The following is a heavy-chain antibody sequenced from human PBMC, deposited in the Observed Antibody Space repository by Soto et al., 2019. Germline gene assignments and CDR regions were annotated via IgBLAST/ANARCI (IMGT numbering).Heavy chain of an antibody. CDR2: IVVGSGNT. Sequence: GASVKVSCKASGFTFTSSAVQWVRQARGQRLEWIGWIVVGSGNTNYAQKFQERVTITRDMSTSTAYMELSSLRSEDTAVYYCAADGYYYYDSSGYYAPLYGMDVWGQGTTVTVSS. D-gene: IGHD3-22*01. CDR1: GFTFTSSA. CDR3: AADGYYYYDSSGYYAPLYGMDV. V-gene: IGHV1-58*01. J-gene: IGHJ6*02.